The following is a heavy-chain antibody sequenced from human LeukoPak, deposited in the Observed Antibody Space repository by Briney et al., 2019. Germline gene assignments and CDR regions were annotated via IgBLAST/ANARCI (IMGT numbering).Heavy chain of an antibody. CDR3: ARFGRGYSYGYGY. D-gene: IGHD5-18*01. J-gene: IGHJ4*02. CDR1: GFTFSSYW. Sequence: GGSLRLSCAASGFTFSSYWMHWVRQAPGKGLVWVSRINSDGSSTSCADSVKGRFTISRDNAKNTLYLQMNSLRAEDTAVYYCARFGRGYSYGYGYWGQGTLVTVSS. V-gene: IGHV3-74*01. CDR2: INSDGSST.